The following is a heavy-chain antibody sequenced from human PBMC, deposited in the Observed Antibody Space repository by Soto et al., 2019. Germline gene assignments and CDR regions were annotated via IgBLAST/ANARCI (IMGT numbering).Heavy chain of an antibody. CDR1: GFSFDDYA. Sequence: EVQLVESGGGLVQPGRSLRLSCAASGFSFDDYAMNWVRQAPGKGLEWVSGISWDSDSIGYADSVKGRFTISRDNANNSLYLKMNSLRAEDTALYYCAKGISALLYTPYAHWGQGTLVTVSS. V-gene: IGHV3-9*01. CDR3: AKGISALLYTPYAH. D-gene: IGHD2-2*01. CDR2: ISWDSDSI. J-gene: IGHJ4*02.